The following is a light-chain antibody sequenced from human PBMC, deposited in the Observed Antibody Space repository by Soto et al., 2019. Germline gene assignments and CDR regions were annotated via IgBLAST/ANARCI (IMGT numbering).Light chain of an antibody. J-gene: IGKJ4*01. V-gene: IGKV1-12*01. Sequence: DIQVTQSPSSVSASVGDRVTITCRTSQDVSSWLAWYQQNPGKAPELLIYSASTLQTGVPSRFSGSGSGTDFTLTISSLQPEAFATYSWQPANSFPLTFGGGTKVEIK. CDR3: QPANSFPLT. CDR2: SAS. CDR1: QDVSSW.